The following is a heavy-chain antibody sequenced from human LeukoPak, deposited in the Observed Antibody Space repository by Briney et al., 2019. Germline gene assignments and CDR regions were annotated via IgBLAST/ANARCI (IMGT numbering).Heavy chain of an antibody. CDR2: ISSSSSYI. CDR3: ARGPPKQWLVAGGAEYFQH. D-gene: IGHD6-19*01. CDR1: GFTFSSYA. V-gene: IGHV3-21*01. J-gene: IGHJ1*01. Sequence: GGSLRLSCAASGFTFSSYAMNWVRQAPGKGLEWVSSISSSSSYIYYADSVKGRFTISRDHAKNSLYMQMNSRRAEDTAVYYCARGPPKQWLVAGGAEYFQHWGQGTLVTVSS.